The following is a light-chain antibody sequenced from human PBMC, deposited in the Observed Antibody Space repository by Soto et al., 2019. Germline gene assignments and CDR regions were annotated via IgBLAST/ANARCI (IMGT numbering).Light chain of an antibody. CDR1: SSDVGSHNL. V-gene: IGLV2-23*02. CDR2: EVS. J-gene: IGLJ7*01. Sequence: QSALTQPASVSGSPGQSITISCTGTSSDVGSHNLVSWYQQHPGQAPKLMIYEVSKRPLGVSARFSASKSGNTASLTISGLQAEDEADYYCCSYGGSRAVFGGGTKHTVL. CDR3: CSYGGSRAV.